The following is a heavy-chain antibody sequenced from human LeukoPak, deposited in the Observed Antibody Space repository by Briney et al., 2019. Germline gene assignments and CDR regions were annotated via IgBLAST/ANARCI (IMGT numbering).Heavy chain of an antibody. CDR1: GFTFSSYS. D-gene: IGHD3-9*01. CDR2: LRYDGSNK. J-gene: IGHJ3*02. CDR3: AKEYDILTGYYAFDI. Sequence: PGGSLRLSCAASGFTFSSYSMNWVRQAPGKGLEWVTFLRYDGSNKYYADSVKGRFTISRDNSKNTLYLQINSLRAEDTAVYYCAKEYDILTGYYAFDIWGQGTMVTVSS. V-gene: IGHV3-30*02.